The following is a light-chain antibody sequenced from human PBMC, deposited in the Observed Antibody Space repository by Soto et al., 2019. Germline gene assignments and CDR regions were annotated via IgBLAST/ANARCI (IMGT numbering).Light chain of an antibody. J-gene: IGKJ1*01. V-gene: IGKV3-15*01. CDR3: QQYNDWWT. CDR1: QSVSNN. Sequence: EIVLTQSPGTLSLSPGEIATFSCRASQSVSNNLTWYQQKPGQPPRLLIYGASTRATGVPGRFSGSGSGTEFTLTISSLQSEDFAVYYCQQYNDWWTFGQGTKVDI. CDR2: GAS.